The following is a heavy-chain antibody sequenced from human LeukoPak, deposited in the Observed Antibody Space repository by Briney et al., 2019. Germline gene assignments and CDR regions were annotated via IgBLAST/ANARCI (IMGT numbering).Heavy chain of an antibody. CDR2: ISGSGGST. V-gene: IGHV3-23*01. D-gene: IGHD2-2*01. J-gene: IGHJ4*02. CDR1: GFTFSSYA. CDR3: AKDEWYCSSTSCSYFDY. Sequence: PGGSLRLSCAASGFTFSSYAMSWVRQAPGKGLEWVSAISGSGGSTYYADSVKGRFTICRDNSKNTLYLQMNSLRAEDTAVYYCAKDEWYCSSTSCSYFDYWGQGTLVTVSS.